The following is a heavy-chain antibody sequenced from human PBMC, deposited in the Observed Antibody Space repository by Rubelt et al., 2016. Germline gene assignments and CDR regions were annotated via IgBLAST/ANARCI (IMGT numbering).Heavy chain of an antibody. V-gene: IGHV1-18*01. D-gene: IGHD3-22*01. CDR1: GYTFTSYG. CDR3: ARVEYYYDSSGYSDY. CDR2: ISAYNGNT. Sequence: QVQLVQSGAEVKKPGASVKVSCKASGYTFTSYGISWVRQAPGQGLEWMGWISAYNGNTNYAQKLKGRVTMTTDTSRGTAYMELRSLRSDDTAVYYGARVEYYYDSSGYSDYWGQGTLVTVSS. J-gene: IGHJ4*02.